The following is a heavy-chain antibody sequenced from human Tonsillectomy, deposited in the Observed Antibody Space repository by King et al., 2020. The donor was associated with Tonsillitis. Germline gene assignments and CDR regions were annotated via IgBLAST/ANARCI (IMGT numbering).Heavy chain of an antibody. Sequence: VQLQESGPGLVKPSETLSLTCTVSGGSISSYYWSWIRQPPGKGLEWIGYIYYSGRTNYNPSLKSRVTISVDTSKNQFSLKLSSVTAADTAVYYCARPGLIGVVAATDAFDIWGQGTMVTVSS. J-gene: IGHJ3*02. CDR1: GGSISSYY. CDR3: ARPGLIGVVAATDAFDI. V-gene: IGHV4-59*08. D-gene: IGHD2-15*01. CDR2: IYYSGRT.